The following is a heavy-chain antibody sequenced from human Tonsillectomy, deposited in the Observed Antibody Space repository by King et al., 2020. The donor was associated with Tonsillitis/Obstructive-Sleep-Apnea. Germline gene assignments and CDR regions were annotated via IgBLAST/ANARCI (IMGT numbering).Heavy chain of an antibody. J-gene: IGHJ4*02. CDR2: IYWDDDK. Sequence: ITLKESGPTLVKPTQTLTLTCTFSGFSLSTSGVGVGWIRQPPGKALEWLALIYWDDDKRYSPSLKSSLTITKDTSKNQVVLTMTNMDPVDTGTYYCAHYGGFFDYWGQGTLVTVSS. D-gene: IGHD4-23*01. CDR1: GFSLSTSGVG. CDR3: AHYGGFFDY. V-gene: IGHV2-5*02.